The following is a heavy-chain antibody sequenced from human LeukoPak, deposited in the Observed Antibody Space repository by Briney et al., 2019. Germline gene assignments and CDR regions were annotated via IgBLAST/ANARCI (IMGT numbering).Heavy chain of an antibody. CDR3: ARAVVVVPAAIYYDSSGYLFDY. V-gene: IGHV1-2*02. D-gene: IGHD2-2*02. CDR1: GYTFTGYY. Sequence: GASVKVSCKASGYTFTGYYMHWVRQAPGQGLEWMGWINTNSGGTNYAQKFQGRVTMTRDTSISTAYMELSRLRSDDTAVYYCARAVVVVPAAIYYDSSGYLFDYWGQGTLVTVSS. CDR2: INTNSGGT. J-gene: IGHJ4*02.